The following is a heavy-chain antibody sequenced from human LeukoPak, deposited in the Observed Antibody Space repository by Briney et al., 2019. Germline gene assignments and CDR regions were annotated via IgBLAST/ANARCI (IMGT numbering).Heavy chain of an antibody. J-gene: IGHJ6*02. CDR1: GYTFTTYG. V-gene: IGHV1-18*01. CDR3: ARAGAGALLIWFLRDGMDV. CDR2: ISTGTGDT. D-gene: IGHD1-26*01. Sequence: ASVKVSCKASGYTFTTYGISWVRQAPGQGLEWMGWISTGTGDTNYAQKFQGRVTMTIDTSANTAHMELRSLRSDDTAVYYCARAGAGALLIWFLRDGMDVWGQGTTVTVSS.